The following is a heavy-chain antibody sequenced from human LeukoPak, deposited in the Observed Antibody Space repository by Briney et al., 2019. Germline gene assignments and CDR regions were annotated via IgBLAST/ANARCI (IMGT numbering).Heavy chain of an antibody. CDR1: GFTFSSYS. D-gene: IGHD3-9*01. CDR2: ISSSSSYI. J-gene: IGHJ3*02. V-gene: IGHV3-21*01. Sequence: GGSLRLSCAASGFTFSSYSMNWVRQAPGKGLEWVSSISSSSSYIYYADSVKGRFTISRDNAKNSLYLQMNSLRAEDTAVYYCAREGLVTDWLLSPAYAFDIWGQGTMVTVSS. CDR3: AREGLVTDWLLSPAYAFDI.